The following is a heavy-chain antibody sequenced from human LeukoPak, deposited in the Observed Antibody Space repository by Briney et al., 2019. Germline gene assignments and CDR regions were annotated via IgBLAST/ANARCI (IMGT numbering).Heavy chain of an antibody. J-gene: IGHJ6*03. CDR3: ARAGYSIAVAGMGYYYYYMDV. CDR1: GGSISSSSYY. D-gene: IGHD6-19*01. Sequence: SETLSLTCTVSGGSISSSSYYWGWIRQPPGKGLEWIGSIYYSGSTYYNPSLKSRVTISVDTSKNQFSLKLSSVTAADTAVYYCARAGYSIAVAGMGYYYYYMDVWGKGTTVTVSS. CDR2: IYYSGST. V-gene: IGHV4-39*07.